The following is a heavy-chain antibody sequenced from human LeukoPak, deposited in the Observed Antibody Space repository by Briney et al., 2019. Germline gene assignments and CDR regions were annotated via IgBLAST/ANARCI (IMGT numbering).Heavy chain of an antibody. CDR2: IYYSGST. Sequence: PSETLSLTCTVSGGSISSGGYYWRWIRQHPGKGLEWIGYIYYSGSTYYNPSLKSRVTISVDTSKNQFSLKLSSVTAADTAVYYCARGKVGTDFDYWGQGTLVTVSS. V-gene: IGHV4-31*03. CDR3: ARGKVGTDFDY. J-gene: IGHJ4*02. CDR1: GGSISSGGYY. D-gene: IGHD1-1*01.